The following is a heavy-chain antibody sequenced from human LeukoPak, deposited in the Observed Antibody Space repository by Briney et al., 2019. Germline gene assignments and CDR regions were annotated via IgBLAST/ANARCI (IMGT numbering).Heavy chain of an antibody. V-gene: IGHV3-7*01. J-gene: IGHJ4*02. D-gene: IGHD2-21*02. Sequence: PGGSLRLSCAASGFTFSRFWMSWVRQAPGKGLEWVANIKEDGSEKKYIDSVKGRFTISRDNAKNSVYLQMNSLRAGDTAVYYCAKDIVGGGDDYWGQGTLVTVSS. CDR2: IKEDGSEK. CDR1: GFTFSRFW. CDR3: AKDIVGGGDDY.